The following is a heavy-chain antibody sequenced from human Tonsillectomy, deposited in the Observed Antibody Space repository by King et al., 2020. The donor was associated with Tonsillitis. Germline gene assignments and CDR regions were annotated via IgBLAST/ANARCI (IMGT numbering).Heavy chain of an antibody. CDR1: GYSISSGYY. CDR3: ARDPSGGFFDY. J-gene: IGHJ4*02. Sequence: VQLQESGPGLVKPSETLSLTCAVSGYSISSGYYWGWIRQPPGKGLEWIGSIYHSGSTYYNPSLKSRVTISVDTSKNQFSLKLSSVTAADTAVYYCARDPSGGFFDYWGQGPLVTVSS. CDR2: IYHSGST. D-gene: IGHD1-14*01. V-gene: IGHV4-38-2*02.